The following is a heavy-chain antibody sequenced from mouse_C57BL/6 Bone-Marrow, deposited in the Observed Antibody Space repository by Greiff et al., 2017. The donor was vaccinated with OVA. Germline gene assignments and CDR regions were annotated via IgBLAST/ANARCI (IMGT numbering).Heavy chain of an antibody. Sequence: VQLQQSGPELVKPGASVKISCKASGYTFTDYYMNWVKQSHGKSLEWIGDINPNNGGTSYNQKFKGKATLTVDKSSSTAYMELRSLTSEDAAVYYCAEGYGSYYFDDWGKGTTLTVSS. V-gene: IGHV1-26*01. J-gene: IGHJ2*01. CDR3: AEGYGSYYFDD. D-gene: IGHD1-1*02. CDR2: INPNNGGT. CDR1: GYTFTDYY.